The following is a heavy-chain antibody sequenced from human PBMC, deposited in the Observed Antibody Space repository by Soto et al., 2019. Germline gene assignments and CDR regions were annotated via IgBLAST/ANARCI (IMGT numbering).Heavy chain of an antibody. CDR3: ARGGGFCGADCYKGGIDY. J-gene: IGHJ4*02. Sequence: PRGSLRLSCAASGFTFSPYTMHWVRQTPGKGLEWVAVISYDGSDKNYADSVRGRFTISRDNSKNTLFLQMNSLRAEDTALYYCARGGGFCGADCYKGGIDYWGQGALVTVSS. CDR1: GFTFSPYT. V-gene: IGHV3-30-3*01. CDR2: ISYDGSDK. D-gene: IGHD2-21*02.